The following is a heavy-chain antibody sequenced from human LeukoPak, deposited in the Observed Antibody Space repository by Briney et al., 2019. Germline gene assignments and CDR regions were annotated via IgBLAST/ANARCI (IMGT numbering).Heavy chain of an antibody. CDR2: ISSSGFTI. CDR3: ARDIAVATGYYYHYGMDV. Sequence: GGSLRLSCAASGFTFNSYSMNWVRQAPGKGLEWVSYISSSGFTIYYADSVKGRFTISRDNAKNSLYLQMNSLRAEDTAVFYCARDIAVATGYYYHYGMDVWGQGTTVTVS. J-gene: IGHJ6*02. D-gene: IGHD6-19*01. V-gene: IGHV3-48*01. CDR1: GFTFNSYS.